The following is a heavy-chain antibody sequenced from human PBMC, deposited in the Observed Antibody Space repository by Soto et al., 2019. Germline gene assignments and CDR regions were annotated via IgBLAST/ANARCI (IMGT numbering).Heavy chain of an antibody. CDR1: GGSISVYY. CDR3: ERGVGSSPPRY. Sequence: SETLSLTCTISGGSISVYYWSWIRQSPGQGLEWIGYIYDSGSPYYNPSLKTRVTISADTSKNQISLKLTSATAADTAVYFCERGVGSSPPRYWGRGTLVTVSS. J-gene: IGHJ4*02. V-gene: IGHV4-59*01. D-gene: IGHD3-9*01. CDR2: IYDSGSP.